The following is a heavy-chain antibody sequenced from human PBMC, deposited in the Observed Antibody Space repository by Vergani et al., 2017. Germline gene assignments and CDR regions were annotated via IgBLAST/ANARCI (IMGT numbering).Heavy chain of an antibody. CDR3: ARHVVGGGDGYNSSPPVY. CDR1: GGSISSSSYY. Sequence: QLQLQESGPGLVKPSETLSLTCTVSGGSISSSSYYWGWIRQPPGKGLEWIGSIYYSGSTYYNPSLKSRVTISVDTSKNQFSLKLSSVTAADTAVYYCARHVVGGGDGYNSSPPVYWGQGTLVTVSS. D-gene: IGHD5-24*01. J-gene: IGHJ4*02. V-gene: IGHV4-39*01. CDR2: IYYSGST.